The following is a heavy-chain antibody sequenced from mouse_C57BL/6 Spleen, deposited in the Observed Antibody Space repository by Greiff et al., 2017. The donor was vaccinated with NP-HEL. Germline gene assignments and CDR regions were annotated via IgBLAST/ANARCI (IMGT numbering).Heavy chain of an antibody. V-gene: IGHV5-9-1*02. CDR2: ISSGGDYI. D-gene: IGHD1-1*01. CDR1: GFTFSSYA. Sequence: EVKLMESGEGLVKPGGSLKLSCAASGFTFSSYAMSWVRQTPEKRLEWVAYISSGGDYIYYADTVKGRFTISRDNARNTRYLQMSSLKSEDTAMYYCTRAMTTVVDPYWYFDVWGTGTTVTVSS. J-gene: IGHJ1*03. CDR3: TRAMTTVVDPYWYFDV.